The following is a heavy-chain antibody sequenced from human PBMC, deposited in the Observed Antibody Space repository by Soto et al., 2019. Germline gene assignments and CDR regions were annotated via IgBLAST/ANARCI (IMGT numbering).Heavy chain of an antibody. CDR2: IKPDGGEV. CDR3: ARVFSYDTSGFAGFLGAFDV. V-gene: IGHV1-2*02. D-gene: IGHD5-12*01. Sequence: ASVKVSCKASGYSFINYNIHWVRQAPGQGLEWVGLIKPDGGEVYLAQNFQGRVSLTKDTSTRTVYMEMSRLTSGDTAVYYCARVFSYDTSGFAGFLGAFDVWGQGPEVTVS. CDR1: GYSFINYN. J-gene: IGHJ3*01.